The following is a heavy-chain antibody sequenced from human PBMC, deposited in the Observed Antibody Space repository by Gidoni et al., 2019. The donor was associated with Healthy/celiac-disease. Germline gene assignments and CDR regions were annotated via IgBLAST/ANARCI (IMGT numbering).Heavy chain of an antibody. CDR3: SRDREEGTDTDMSPLDY. CDR2: ISRSSSYI. J-gene: IGHJ4*02. D-gene: IGHD5-18*01. V-gene: IGHV3-21*01. Sequence: VQLVESGGGLFKPGGSLRPSCASSGFTFSRYSMNWVRQAPGKGLEWVSSISRSSSYIYDADSVKGRFTNSRDNVKNSLYLQMNSLRAEDTAVYYCSRDREEGTDTDMSPLDYWGQGTMVTVSS. CDR1: GFTFSRYS.